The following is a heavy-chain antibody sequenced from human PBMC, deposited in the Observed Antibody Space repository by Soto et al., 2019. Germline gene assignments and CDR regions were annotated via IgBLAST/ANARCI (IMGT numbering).Heavy chain of an antibody. CDR1: GYSISSGYY. D-gene: IGHD6-13*01. V-gene: IGHV4-38-2*02. J-gene: IGHJ6*02. CDR2: IYHSGST. Sequence: PSETLSLTCAVSGYSISSGYYWGWIRQPPGKGLEWIGSIYHSGSTYYNPSLKSRVTISVDTSKNQFSLKLCSVTAADTAVYYCARDSSSRWYDYYGMDVWGQGTTVTVSS. CDR3: ARDSSSRWYDYYGMDV.